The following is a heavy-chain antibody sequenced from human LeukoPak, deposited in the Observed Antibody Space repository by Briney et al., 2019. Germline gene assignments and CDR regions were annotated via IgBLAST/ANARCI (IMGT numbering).Heavy chain of an antibody. Sequence: GGSLRLSCAASGFIFSDYYMSWIRQAPGKGLEWLSYITSSGSTIYYADSVKGRFTISRDNAKNSLYLQMNSLRAEDTAVYYCARREGGFYSWGIAYWGQGTLVTVSS. CDR2: ITSSGSTI. D-gene: IGHD1-26*01. J-gene: IGHJ4*02. CDR1: GFIFSDYY. CDR3: ARREGGFYSWGIAY. V-gene: IGHV3-11*04.